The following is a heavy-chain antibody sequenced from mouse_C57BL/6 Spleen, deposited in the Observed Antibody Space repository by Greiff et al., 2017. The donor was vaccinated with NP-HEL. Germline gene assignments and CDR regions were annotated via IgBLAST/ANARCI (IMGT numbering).Heavy chain of an antibody. CDR3: ARYDYDEGAWFAY. Sequence: VQLQQSGAELVRPGASVKLSCKASGYTFTDYYINWVKQRPGQGLEWIARIYPGSGNTYYNEKFKGKATLTADKSSSTAYMQLSSLTSEDSAVYVGARYDYDEGAWFAYWGQVTLVTVSA. D-gene: IGHD2-4*01. V-gene: IGHV1-76*01. CDR2: IYPGSGNT. CDR1: GYTFTDYY. J-gene: IGHJ3*01.